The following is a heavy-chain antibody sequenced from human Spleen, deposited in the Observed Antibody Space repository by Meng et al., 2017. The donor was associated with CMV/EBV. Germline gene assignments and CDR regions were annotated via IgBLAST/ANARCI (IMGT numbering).Heavy chain of an antibody. CDR2: IFPGDSYT. J-gene: IGHJ4*02. CDR1: GYSFTSYW. D-gene: IGHD3-16*01. V-gene: IGHV5-51*01. CDR3: PRPGGRAYEFPY. Sequence: KVSCKGSGYSFTSYWIGWVRQKPGKGLEWMGNIFPGDSYTRYSPSFQGQVTISADKSISTADLQWSSLKASDTAMYYCPRPGGRAYEFPYWGQGTLVTVSS.